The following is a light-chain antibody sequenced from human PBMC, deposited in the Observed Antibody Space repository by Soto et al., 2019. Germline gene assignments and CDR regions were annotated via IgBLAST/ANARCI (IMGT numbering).Light chain of an antibody. CDR2: AAS. CDR1: QTISTY. Sequence: DIQMTQSPSSLSASVGDRVIITCRASQTISTYLNWYRQKSGKVPEPLIFAASSLQSGVPSRFSGSGSGTDFTLTISSLQPDDFATYYCQQSYSTPITFGQGTRLEIK. J-gene: IGKJ5*01. CDR3: QQSYSTPIT. V-gene: IGKV1-39*01.